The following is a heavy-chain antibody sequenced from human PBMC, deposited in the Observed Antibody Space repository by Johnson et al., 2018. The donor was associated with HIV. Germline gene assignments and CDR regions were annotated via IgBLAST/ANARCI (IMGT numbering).Heavy chain of an antibody. J-gene: IGHJ3*02. D-gene: IGHD6-13*01. Sequence: VLLVESGGGLVQPGGSLRLSCAASGFTVSSNYMSWVRQAPGKGLEWVSVIYSGGSTYYADSVTGRFTISRDNSKNTLYLQMNSLRAEDTAVYYCARVGQQSNAFDIWGQGTMVTVSS. V-gene: IGHV3-66*01. CDR3: ARVGQQSNAFDI. CDR1: GFTVSSNY. CDR2: IYSGGST.